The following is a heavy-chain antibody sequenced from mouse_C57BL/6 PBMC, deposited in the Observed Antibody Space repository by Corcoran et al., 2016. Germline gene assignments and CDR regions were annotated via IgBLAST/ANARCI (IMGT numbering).Heavy chain of an antibody. CDR2: INPNNGGT. V-gene: IGHV1-26*01. CDR1: GYTFTDYY. D-gene: IGHD2-4*01. Sequence: EVQLQQSGPELVKPGASVKISCKASGYTFTDYYMNWVKQSHGKSLEWIGDINPNNGGTSYNQKFKGKDTLTVDKSSSTAYMELRSLTSEDSAVYYCAGGLRLWGQGTTLTVSS. J-gene: IGHJ2*01. CDR3: AGGLRL.